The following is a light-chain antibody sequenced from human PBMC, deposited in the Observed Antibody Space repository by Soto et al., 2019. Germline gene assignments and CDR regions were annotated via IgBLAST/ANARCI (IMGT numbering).Light chain of an antibody. CDR2: GAS. CDR3: QQRSEWPST. Sequence: QSPATLSLSPGDRATLSCRASQSVSNYLVWYQQKPGQAPRLLISGASYRATGIPARFSGSGSGADFTLTISSLEPEDFAVYYCQQRSEWPSTFGQGTRLEIK. J-gene: IGKJ5*01. V-gene: IGKV3-11*01. CDR1: QSVSNY.